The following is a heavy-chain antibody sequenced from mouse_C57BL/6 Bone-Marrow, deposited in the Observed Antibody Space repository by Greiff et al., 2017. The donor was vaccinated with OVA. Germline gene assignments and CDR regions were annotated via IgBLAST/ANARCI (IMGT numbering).Heavy chain of an antibody. CDR3: AMPYYYAMDY. CDR1: GFTFSDYG. V-gene: IGHV5-17*01. Sequence: DVKLVESGGGLVKPGGSLKLSCAASGFTFSDYGMHWVRQAPEKGLEWVAYISSGSSTIYYADTVKGRFTISRDNAKNTLFLQMTSLRSEDTAMYYCAMPYYYAMDYWGQGTSVTVAS. CDR2: ISSGSSTI. J-gene: IGHJ4*01.